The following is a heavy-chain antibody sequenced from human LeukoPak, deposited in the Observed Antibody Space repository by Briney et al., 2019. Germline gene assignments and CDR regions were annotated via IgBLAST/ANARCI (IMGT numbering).Heavy chain of an antibody. CDR3: ARSSYDYVWGSYRPSSDY. CDR1: GYTFTGYY. Sequence: ASVKVSCKASGYTFTGYYMHWVRQAPGQGLEWMGRINPNRGGTNYAQKFQGRVTMTRDTSISTAYMELSRLRSDGTAVYYCARSSYDYVWGSYRPSSDYWGQGTLVTVSS. V-gene: IGHV1-2*06. J-gene: IGHJ4*02. CDR2: INPNRGGT. D-gene: IGHD3-16*02.